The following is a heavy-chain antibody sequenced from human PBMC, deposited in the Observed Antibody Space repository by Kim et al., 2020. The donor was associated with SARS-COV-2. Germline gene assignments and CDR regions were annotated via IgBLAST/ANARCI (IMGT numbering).Heavy chain of an antibody. CDR1: GFTFSSYG. V-gene: IGHV3-30*18. Sequence: GGSLRLSCAASGFTFSSYGMHWVRQAPGKGLEWVPVISYDGSNKYYADSVKGRFTISRDNSKNTLYLQMNSLRAEDTAVYYCAKDYSGYVLYYYYGMDVWGQGTTVTVSS. D-gene: IGHD5-12*01. CDR2: ISYDGSNK. CDR3: AKDYSGYVLYYYYGMDV. J-gene: IGHJ6*02.